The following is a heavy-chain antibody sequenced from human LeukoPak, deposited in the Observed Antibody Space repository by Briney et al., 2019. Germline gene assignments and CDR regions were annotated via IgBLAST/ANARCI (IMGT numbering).Heavy chain of an antibody. V-gene: IGHV3-66*02. CDR3: ARETGRYDYGLFDY. J-gene: IGHJ4*02. CDR1: GFTVSSDY. D-gene: IGHD4-17*01. CDR2: IYSGGST. Sequence: GGSLRLSCAASGFTVSSDYMSWVPQAPGKGLEGVSVIYSGGSTYYADSVKGRFTISRDNSKNTLYLQMDSLKAENTAVDHCARETGRYDYGLFDYGAQGTLVTVSS.